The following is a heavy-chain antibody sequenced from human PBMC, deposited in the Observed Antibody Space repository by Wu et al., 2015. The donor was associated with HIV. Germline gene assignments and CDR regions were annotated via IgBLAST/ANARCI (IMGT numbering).Heavy chain of an antibody. CDR1: GGTFSSYS. Sequence: QVQLVQSGAEVKKPKSSVKVSCKASGGTFSSYSISWIRQAPGQGLEWMGWISAYNGNKNYAQKFQGRVTMTRDTSTSTAYMELRSLRSDDTAVYYCACNHYGSGSKNYGMDVWGRRDHGHRLL. CDR3: ACNHYGSGSKNYGMDV. D-gene: IGHD3-10*01. J-gene: IGHJ6*02. V-gene: IGHV1-18*01. CDR2: ISAYNGNK.